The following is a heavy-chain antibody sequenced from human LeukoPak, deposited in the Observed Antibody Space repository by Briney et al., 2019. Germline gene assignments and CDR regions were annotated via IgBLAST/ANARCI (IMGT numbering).Heavy chain of an antibody. CDR1: GYTFTSYG. D-gene: IGHD3-22*01. V-gene: IGHV1-69*13. CDR2: IIPIFGTA. Sequence: ASVKVSCKASGYTFTSYGISWVRQAPGQGLEWMGGIIPIFGTANYAQKFQGRVTITADESTSTAYMELSSLRSEDTAVYYCARGTPNYYPYYYYYGMDVWGQGTTVTVSS. J-gene: IGHJ6*02. CDR3: ARGTPNYYPYYYYYGMDV.